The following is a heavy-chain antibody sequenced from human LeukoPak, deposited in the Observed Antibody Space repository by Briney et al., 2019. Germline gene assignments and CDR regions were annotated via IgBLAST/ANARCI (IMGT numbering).Heavy chain of an antibody. V-gene: IGHV4-39*01. CDR1: GGSISSSSYY. CDR2: IYYSGST. Sequence: SETLSLTCTVSGGSISSSSYYWGWIRQPPGKGLEWIGSIYYSGSTYYNPSLKSRVTISVDTSKNQFSLKLSSVTAADTAVYYCATNSGSYSNLGYFDYWGQGTLVTVSS. J-gene: IGHJ4*02. CDR3: ATNSGSYSNLGYFDY. D-gene: IGHD1-26*01.